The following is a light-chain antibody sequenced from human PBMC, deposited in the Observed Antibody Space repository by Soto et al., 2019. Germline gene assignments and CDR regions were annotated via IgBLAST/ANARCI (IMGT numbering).Light chain of an antibody. CDR2: DAS. CDR3: QQYNSYSWT. CDR1: QSISSW. Sequence: DIQMTQSPSTLSASIGDRVTITCRASQSISSWLAWYRQKPGRAPKLLIYDASNLESGVPSRFSGSGYGTEFTLPISSLQPDDFATYFCQQYNSYSWTFGQGTKVEIK. J-gene: IGKJ1*01. V-gene: IGKV1-5*01.